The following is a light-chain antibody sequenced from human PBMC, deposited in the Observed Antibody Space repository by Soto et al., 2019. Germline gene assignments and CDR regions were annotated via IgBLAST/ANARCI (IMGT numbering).Light chain of an antibody. CDR2: KAS. J-gene: IGKJ1*01. CDR3: QQYNSYSA. V-gene: IGKV1-5*03. Sequence: DIQMTQSPSTLSASVGDRVTITCRASQSISSWLAWDKQKPGQAPKLLIYKASSLESGVPSRFSGSGSGTEFPLTFGSLQPDECATYYCQQYNSYSAFGQGTKVEIK. CDR1: QSISSW.